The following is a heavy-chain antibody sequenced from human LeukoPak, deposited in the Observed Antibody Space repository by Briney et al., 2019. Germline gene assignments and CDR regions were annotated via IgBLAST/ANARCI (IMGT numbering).Heavy chain of an antibody. CDR1: GYTFTNYG. CDR2: LTQFFRRT. CDR3: ATSESGRSWDWFAP. D-gene: IGHD3-10*01. J-gene: IGHJ5*02. V-gene: IGHV1-69*05. Sequence: GASVKVSCKASGYTFTNYGISWVRQAPGQGLEWMGGLTQFFRRTNYTQKFQGRLTITTDESSSTAYMELSDLRSDDTAVYYCATSESGRSWDWFAPWGQGTLVTVSS.